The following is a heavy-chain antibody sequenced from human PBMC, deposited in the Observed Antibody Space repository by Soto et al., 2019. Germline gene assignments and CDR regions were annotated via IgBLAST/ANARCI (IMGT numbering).Heavy chain of an antibody. Sequence: PGGSLRLSCAASGISFSNYGVSWVRQAPGKGLEWVSSISGSGGNTNYADSVKGRFTISRDNSKNTLYLQMNNLRAEDTAVFYCAKAKGSGDTITGVFDIWGQGTMVTVSS. J-gene: IGHJ3*02. CDR2: ISGSGGNT. D-gene: IGHD1-20*01. V-gene: IGHV3-23*01. CDR3: AKAKGSGDTITGVFDI. CDR1: GISFSNYG.